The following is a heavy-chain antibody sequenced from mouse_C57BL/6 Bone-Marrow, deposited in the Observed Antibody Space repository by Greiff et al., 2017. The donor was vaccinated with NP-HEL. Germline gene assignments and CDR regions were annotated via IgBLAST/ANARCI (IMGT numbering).Heavy chain of an antibody. Sequence: EVQLVESGGGLVQPGGSMKLSCAASGFTFSDAWMDWVRQSPEKGLEWVAEIRNKANNHATYYAESVKGRFTISRDDSKSSVYLQVNSLRAEDTGIYYCTRNWYYYAMDYWGQGTSVTVSS. V-gene: IGHV6-6*01. CDR1: GFTFSDAW. CDR2: IRNKANNHAT. D-gene: IGHD4-1*01. J-gene: IGHJ4*01. CDR3: TRNWYYYAMDY.